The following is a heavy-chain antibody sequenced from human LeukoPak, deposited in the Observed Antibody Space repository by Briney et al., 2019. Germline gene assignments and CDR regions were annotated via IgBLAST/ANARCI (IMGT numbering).Heavy chain of an antibody. CDR3: ARETRRLYYEDYYGMDV. CDR1: GYTFTNFG. J-gene: IGHJ6*02. Sequence: ASVKVSCKAFGYTFTNFGVSWVRQVPGQGLEWMGWISGYNGNTNYGQKVRGRVTMTTDTSTTTAYMEPRSLRSDDTAVYYCARETRRLYYEDYYGMDVWGQGTTVTVSS. D-gene: IGHD3-16*01. V-gene: IGHV1-18*01. CDR2: ISGYNGNT.